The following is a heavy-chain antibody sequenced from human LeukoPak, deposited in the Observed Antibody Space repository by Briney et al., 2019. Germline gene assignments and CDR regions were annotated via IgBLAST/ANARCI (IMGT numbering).Heavy chain of an antibody. CDR2: ISSNGGST. CDR1: GFTFSSYG. Sequence: GGSLRLSSSASGFTFSSYGMHWVRQAPGKGLEYVSAISSNGGSTYYADSVRGRFTISRDNSKNTLYLEMSSLRAEDTAVYYCVKSGIYHQYGMDVWGQGTTVTVSS. V-gene: IGHV3-64D*06. CDR3: VKSGIYHQYGMDV. D-gene: IGHD2-2*01. J-gene: IGHJ6*02.